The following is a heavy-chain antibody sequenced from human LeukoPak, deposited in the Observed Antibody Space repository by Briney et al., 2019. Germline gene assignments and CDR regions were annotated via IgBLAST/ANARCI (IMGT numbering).Heavy chain of an antibody. D-gene: IGHD3-10*01. Sequence: SETLSLTCTVSGGSISSSSYYWGWIRQPPGKGLEWIGSIYYSGSTYDNPSLKSRVTISVDTSKNQFSLKLSSVTAADTAVYYCARDPNGSGSYYKYWGQGTLVTVSS. CDR2: IYYSGST. CDR3: ARDPNGSGSYYKY. J-gene: IGHJ4*02. CDR1: GGSISSSSYY. V-gene: IGHV4-39*07.